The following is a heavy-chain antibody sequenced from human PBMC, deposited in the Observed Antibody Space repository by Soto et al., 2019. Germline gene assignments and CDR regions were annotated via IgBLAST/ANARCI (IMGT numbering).Heavy chain of an antibody. CDR3: ARDRGSYYSLDY. V-gene: IGHV3-30*03. CDR1: GFTFSSYG. CDR2: ISYDGSNK. Sequence: GGSLRLSCAASGFTFSSYGMHWVRQAPGKGLEWVAVISYDGSNKYYADSVKGRFTISRDNSKNTLYLQMNSLRAEDTAVYYCARDRGSYYSLDYWGQGTLVTVSS. D-gene: IGHD1-26*01. J-gene: IGHJ4*02.